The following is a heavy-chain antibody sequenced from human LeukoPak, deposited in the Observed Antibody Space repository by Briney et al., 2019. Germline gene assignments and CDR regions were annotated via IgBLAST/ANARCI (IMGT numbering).Heavy chain of an antibody. CDR1: GGSISSYY. D-gene: IGHD6-19*01. CDR3: ARESIAVAGNYFDY. CDR2: IYYSGST. J-gene: IGHJ4*02. V-gene: IGHV4-59*12. Sequence: PSETLSLTCTVSGGSISSYYWSWIRQPPGKGLEWIGYIYYSGSTNYNPSLKSRVTISVDTSKNQFSLKLSSVTAAATAVYYCARESIAVAGNYFDYWGRGTLVTVSS.